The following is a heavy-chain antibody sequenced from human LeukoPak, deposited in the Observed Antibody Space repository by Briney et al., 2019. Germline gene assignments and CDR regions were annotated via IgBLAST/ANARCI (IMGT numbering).Heavy chain of an antibody. CDR2: IKSDGSAS. J-gene: IGHJ3*02. CDR1: GLTFSSYW. Sequence: GGSLRLSCAASGLTFSSYWMHWVRQAPGKGLVWVSRIKSDGSASSYADSVKGRFTISRDNSRNTMYLQMGSLRVEDTAVYYCARAQLQSDALDIWGQGTMVTVSS. CDR3: ARAQLQSDALDI. V-gene: IGHV3-74*01. D-gene: IGHD2-2*01.